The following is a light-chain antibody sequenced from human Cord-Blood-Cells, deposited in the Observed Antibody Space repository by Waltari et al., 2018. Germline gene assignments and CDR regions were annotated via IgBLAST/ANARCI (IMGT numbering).Light chain of an antibody. CDR2: AAS. V-gene: IGKV1-27*01. CDR3: QKYNSAPIT. CDR1: QGISNY. Sequence: DIQMTQSPSSLSASVGDRVTITCRASQGISNYLAWYQQKPGKVPKLLIYAASTLQSGGPSRFSGSGSGTDFTLTISSLRPEDVATYYGQKYNSAPITFGQGTRLGIK. J-gene: IGKJ5*01.